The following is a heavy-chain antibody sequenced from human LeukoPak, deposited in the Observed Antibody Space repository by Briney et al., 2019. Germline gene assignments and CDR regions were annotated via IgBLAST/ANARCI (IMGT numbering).Heavy chain of an antibody. CDR1: GYRFTSYW. D-gene: IGHD5-24*01. Sequence: GGSLKISCKGSGYRFTSYWIGWVRQMPGKGLEWMGIIYPGDSDTRYSPTFQGQVTISADKSISTAYLQWSSLKASHTAMYYYTRPRDDYIFDYWGQGTQVSVSS. J-gene: IGHJ4*02. V-gene: IGHV5-51*01. CDR2: IYPGDSDT. CDR3: TRPRDDYIFDY.